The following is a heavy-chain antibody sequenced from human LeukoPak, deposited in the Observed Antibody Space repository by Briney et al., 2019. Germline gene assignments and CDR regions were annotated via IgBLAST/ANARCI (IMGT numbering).Heavy chain of an antibody. D-gene: IGHD6-13*01. V-gene: IGHV3-48*03. CDR3: ARLPGYSSSWYDWYFDL. CDR2: ISSSAGTI. J-gene: IGHJ2*01. CDR1: GFTFSSYE. Sequence: PGGSLRLSCAASGFTFSSYEMNWVRQAPGKGLEWVSYISSSAGTIYSADSVKGRFTISRDNAKNSLYLQMNSLRAEDTAVYYCARLPGYSSSWYDWYFDLWGRGTLVTVSS.